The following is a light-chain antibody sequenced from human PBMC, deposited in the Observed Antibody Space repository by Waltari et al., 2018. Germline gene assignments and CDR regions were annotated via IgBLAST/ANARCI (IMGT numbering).Light chain of an antibody. CDR3: QQFNSYPPLT. J-gene: IGKJ4*01. CDR1: QGISSA. V-gene: IGKV1-13*02. CDR2: DAS. Sequence: AIQLTQSPSSLSASVGDRVTITCRASQGISSALAWYQQKPGKAPKLLTYDASSLESGVPSRFSGSGSGTDFTLTISSLQPEDFATYYCQQFNSYPPLTFGGGTKVEIK.